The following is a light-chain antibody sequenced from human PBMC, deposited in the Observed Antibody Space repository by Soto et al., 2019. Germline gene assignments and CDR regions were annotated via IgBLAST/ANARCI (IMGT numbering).Light chain of an antibody. J-gene: IGKJ5*01. Sequence: EIVLTQSPGTLSLSPGERATLCCRASRSVNNNYLAWYQQKVGQAPRLLIYGASSRATGIPDRFSGSGSGTDFTLTISRLEPEDFAVYHCQQYGSSPPITFGQGTRLEIK. CDR3: QQYGSSPPIT. V-gene: IGKV3-20*01. CDR1: RSVNNNY. CDR2: GAS.